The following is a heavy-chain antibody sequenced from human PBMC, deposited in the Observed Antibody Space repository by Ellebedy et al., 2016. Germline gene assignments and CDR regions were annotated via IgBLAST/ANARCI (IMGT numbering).Heavy chain of an antibody. CDR1: GFTFSNSW. Sequence: GGSLRLSCAASGFTFSNSWMNWVRQAPGKGLEWVANINEDGSEKHYADSVKGRFTISRDNVKNSLDPQMNSLRAEDTAVYYCAKFFDFWGQGTLVTVSS. J-gene: IGHJ4*02. CDR2: INEDGSEK. CDR3: AKFFDF. V-gene: IGHV3-7*03.